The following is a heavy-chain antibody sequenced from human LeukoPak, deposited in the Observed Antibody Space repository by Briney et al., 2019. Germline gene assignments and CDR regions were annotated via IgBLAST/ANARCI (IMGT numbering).Heavy chain of an antibody. J-gene: IGHJ4*02. CDR2: ISGSGTNT. CDR3: AKDQGLGGGSVWGY. Sequence: GGSLRLSCAASGFTFGSYAMSWVRQVPGKGLEWVSAISGSGTNTYYGSSVKGRFTISRDNSKNMLFLEMNSLRAEDTAVYYCAKDQGLGGGSVWGYWGQGMLITVSS. CDR1: GFTFGSYA. V-gene: IGHV3-23*01. D-gene: IGHD2-15*01.